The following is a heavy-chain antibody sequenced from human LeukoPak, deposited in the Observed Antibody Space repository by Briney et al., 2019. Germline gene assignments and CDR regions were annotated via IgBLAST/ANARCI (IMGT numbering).Heavy chain of an antibody. D-gene: IGHD1-26*01. CDR3: ARGLGANGGDY. CDR1: GGSFSGYY. Sequence: SETLSLTCAVYGGSFSGYYWSWIRQPPGKGLEWIGEINHSGSTNYNPSLKSRVTISVDTSKNQFSLKLSSVTAADTAVYYCARGLGANGGDYWGQGTLVTVS. CDR2: INHSGST. J-gene: IGHJ4*02. V-gene: IGHV4-34*01.